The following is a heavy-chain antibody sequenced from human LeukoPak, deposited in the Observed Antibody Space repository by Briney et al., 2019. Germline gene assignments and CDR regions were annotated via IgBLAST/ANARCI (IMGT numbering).Heavy chain of an antibody. CDR1: GGSISSGGYS. CDR2: IYHSGST. Sequence: SETLSLTCAVSGGSISSGGYSWSWIRQPPGKGLEWIGYIYHSGSTYYNPSLKSRVTISADRSKNQFSLKLSSVTAADTAVYYCARGPYYYDSSGYYSLFWFDPWGQGTLVTVSS. J-gene: IGHJ5*02. CDR3: ARGPYYYDSSGYYSLFWFDP. V-gene: IGHV4-30-2*01. D-gene: IGHD3-22*01.